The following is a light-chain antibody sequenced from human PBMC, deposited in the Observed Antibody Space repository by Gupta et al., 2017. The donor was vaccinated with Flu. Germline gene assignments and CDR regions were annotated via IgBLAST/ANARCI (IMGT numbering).Light chain of an antibody. Sequence: SFVLTQPPSVSVAPGQTARLTCGGSNIGTKSVHWYQQKPGQAPVVVVYDDSDRPSGIPERFSGSKSGNTATLTISRVEAGDEADYYCQLWDGSTGHGVFGGGSKLTVL. CDR3: QLWDGSTGHGV. V-gene: IGLV3-21*02. J-gene: IGLJ3*02. CDR1: NIGTKS. CDR2: DDS.